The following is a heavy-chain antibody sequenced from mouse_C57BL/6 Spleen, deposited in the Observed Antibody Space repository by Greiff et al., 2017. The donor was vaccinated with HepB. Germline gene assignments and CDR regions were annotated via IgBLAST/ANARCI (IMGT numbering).Heavy chain of an antibody. V-gene: IGHV1-82*01. CDR3: ARSELSSFFAY. J-gene: IGHJ3*01. Sequence: LQESGPELVKPGASVKISCKASGYAFSSSWMNWVKQRPGKGLEWIGRIYPGDGDTNYNGKFKGKATLTADKSSSTAYMQLSSLTSEDSAVYFCARSELSSFFAYWGQGTLVTVSA. CDR1: GYAFSSSW. D-gene: IGHD3-3*01. CDR2: IYPGDGDT.